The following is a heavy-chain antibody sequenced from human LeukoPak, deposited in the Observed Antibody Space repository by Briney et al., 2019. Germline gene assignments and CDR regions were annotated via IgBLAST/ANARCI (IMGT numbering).Heavy chain of an antibody. D-gene: IGHD3-10*01. CDR1: GYTFTSYG. J-gene: IGHJ3*02. CDR2: ISAYNGNT. Sequence: ASVKVSCKASGYTFTSYGISWVRQAPGQGLEWMGWISAYNGNTNYAQKLQGRGTMTTDTSTSTAYMELRSLRSDDTAVYYCARVLLWFGEFIDAFDIWGQGTMVTVSS. V-gene: IGHV1-18*01. CDR3: ARVLLWFGEFIDAFDI.